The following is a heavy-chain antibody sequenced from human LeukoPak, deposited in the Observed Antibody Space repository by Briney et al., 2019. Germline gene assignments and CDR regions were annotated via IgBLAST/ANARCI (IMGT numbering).Heavy chain of an antibody. V-gene: IGHV3-30*03. J-gene: IGHJ4*02. D-gene: IGHD3-22*01. CDR1: GFTFSSYG. Sequence: GRSLRLSCAASGFTFSSYGMHWVRQAPGKGLEWVAAISYDGSNKYYADSVKGRFTISRDNSKNTLYLQMNSLRAEDTAVYYCARGLASYDSSGYMDYWGQGTLVTVSS. CDR3: ARGLASYDSSGYMDY. CDR2: ISYDGSNK.